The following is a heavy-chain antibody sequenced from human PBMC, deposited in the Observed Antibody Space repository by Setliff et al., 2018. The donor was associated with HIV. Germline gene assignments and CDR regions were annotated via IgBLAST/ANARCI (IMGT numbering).Heavy chain of an antibody. Sequence: SETLSLTCAVSGYSISSGYYWGWIRQPPGKGLEWIGSIYHSGSTYYNPSLKSRVTISVDTSKNQFSLKLSSVTAADTAVYYCAKAWFGELFNYFDYWGQGTLVTVSS. J-gene: IGHJ4*02. CDR2: IYHSGST. D-gene: IGHD3-10*01. CDR1: GYSISSGYY. CDR3: AKAWFGELFNYFDY. V-gene: IGHV4-38-2*01.